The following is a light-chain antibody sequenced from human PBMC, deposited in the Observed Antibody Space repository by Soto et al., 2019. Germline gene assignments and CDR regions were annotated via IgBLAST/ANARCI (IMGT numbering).Light chain of an antibody. CDR2: KAS. Sequence: DIQMTQSPSTLSASLLDRVTITFRASQSISIWLAWYQQKPGKAPKILIYKASSLESGVPSRFSGSGSGTEFTLTISSLQPDDFATYYCQQYSTYTPRTFGQGTKVDIK. V-gene: IGKV1-5*03. CDR1: QSISIW. J-gene: IGKJ1*01. CDR3: QQYSTYTPRT.